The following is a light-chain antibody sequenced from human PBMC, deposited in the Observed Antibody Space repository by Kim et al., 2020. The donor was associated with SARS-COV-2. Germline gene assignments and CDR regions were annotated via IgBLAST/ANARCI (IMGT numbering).Light chain of an antibody. CDR1: GSNIGSGYV. CDR3: QSYDSNLRGAV. V-gene: IGLV1-40*01. J-gene: IGLJ3*02. Sequence: QRVTISCDGTGSNIGSGYVVHWYHQLPGAAPKVVIYSNDKRPSGVPDRFSGSQSGPSASLAITGLQPDDEGYYYCQSYDSNLRGAVFGGGTRLTVL. CDR2: SND.